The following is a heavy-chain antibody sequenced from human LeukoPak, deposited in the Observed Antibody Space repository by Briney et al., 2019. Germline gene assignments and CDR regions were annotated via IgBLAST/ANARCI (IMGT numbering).Heavy chain of an antibody. CDR2: IYYSGST. D-gene: IGHD2-15*01. J-gene: IGHJ6*02. V-gene: IGHV4-61*01. Sequence: SETLSLTYPVSGRSVSSGRYYWSWIRQPPGKGLDRFGYIYYSGSTNSNPSLKSRVTISVDTSKTQFFLKLSSGTAADTAVYYCARVVAAIYYYGIDVWGQGTTVTVSS. CDR3: ARVVAAIYYYGIDV. CDR1: GRSVSSGRYY.